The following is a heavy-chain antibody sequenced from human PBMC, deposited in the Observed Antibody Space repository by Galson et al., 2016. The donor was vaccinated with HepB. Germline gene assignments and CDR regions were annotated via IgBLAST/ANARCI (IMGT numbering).Heavy chain of an antibody. CDR3: AGIAGSRNYYSYYYMDV. J-gene: IGHJ6*03. V-gene: IGHV3-74*01. D-gene: IGHD2-21*01. CDR1: GFTFSSYW. Sequence: SLRLSCAASGFTFSSYWMHWVRQVPGKGLVWVSRVNGDGSSTRYVDSVKGRFSISRDNAKNTLYLQMNSLRAEDTAVYYCAGIAGSRNYYSYYYMDVWGKGTSVTVSS. CDR2: VNGDGSST.